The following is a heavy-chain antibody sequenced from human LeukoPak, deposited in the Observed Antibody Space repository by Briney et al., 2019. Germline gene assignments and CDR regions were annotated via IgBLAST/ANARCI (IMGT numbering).Heavy chain of an antibody. CDR1: GFTFSSYA. CDR3: ARDPGYSYGYFDY. CDR2: ISYDGSNK. Sequence: GGSLRLSCAASGFTFSSYAMHWVSQAPGKGLEWVAVISYDGSNKYYADSVKGRFTISRDNSKNTLYLQMNSLRAEDTAVYYCARDPGYSYGYFDYWGQGTLVTVSS. J-gene: IGHJ4*02. D-gene: IGHD5-18*01. V-gene: IGHV3-30*04.